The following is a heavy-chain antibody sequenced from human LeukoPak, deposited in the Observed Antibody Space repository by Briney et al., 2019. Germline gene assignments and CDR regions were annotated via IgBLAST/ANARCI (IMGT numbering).Heavy chain of an antibody. CDR3: ARGYYDILTGYSHDAFDI. CDR1: GGSISSYY. Sequence: SETLSLTCTVSGGSISSYYWSWIRQPAGKGLEWIGRIYTSGSTNYNPSLKSRVTMSVDTSKNQFSLKLSSVTAADTAVYYCARGYYDILTGYSHDAFDIWGQGTMVTVSS. CDR2: IYTSGST. V-gene: IGHV4-4*07. J-gene: IGHJ3*02. D-gene: IGHD3-9*01.